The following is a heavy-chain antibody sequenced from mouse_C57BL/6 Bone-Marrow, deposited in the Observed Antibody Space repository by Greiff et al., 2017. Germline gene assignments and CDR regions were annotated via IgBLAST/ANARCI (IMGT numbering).Heavy chain of an antibody. Sequence: EVQLQQSGPELVKPGASVKISCKASGYSFTGYYMNWVKQSPEKSLEWIGEINPSTGGTTYNQKFKAKATLTVDKSSSTAYMQLKSLTSEDAAVYYCARGPIYYYGSSYGYFDVWGTGTTGTVSS. CDR2: INPSTGGT. V-gene: IGHV1-42*01. CDR3: ARGPIYYYGSSYGYFDV. D-gene: IGHD1-1*01. CDR1: GYSFTGYY. J-gene: IGHJ1*03.